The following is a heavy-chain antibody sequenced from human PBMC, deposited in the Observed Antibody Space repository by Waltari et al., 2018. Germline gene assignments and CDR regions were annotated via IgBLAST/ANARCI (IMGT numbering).Heavy chain of an antibody. D-gene: IGHD6-19*01. J-gene: IGHJ4*02. CDR2: IKQDGSEK. CDR3: ATSGWYCFDY. Sequence: EVQLVESGGGLVQPGGSLTLSCAASAFTLSSFWMNWVRQTPGKGLEWVAGIKQDGSEKYYADSVKGRFTISRDNAKNSLYLQMNSLRAEDTAVYYYATSGWYCFDYWGQGTLVTVSS. V-gene: IGHV3-7*01. CDR1: AFTLSSFW.